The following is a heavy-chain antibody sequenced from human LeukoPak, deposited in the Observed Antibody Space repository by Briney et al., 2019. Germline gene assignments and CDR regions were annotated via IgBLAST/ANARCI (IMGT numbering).Heavy chain of an antibody. V-gene: IGHV3-30*02. CDR2: IRYDGSNK. Sequence: GGSLRLSCAASGFTFSSYGMNWVRQAPGKGLEWVAFIRYDGSNKYYADSVKGRFTISRDNSKNTLYLQMNSLRADDTAVYYCAKDGGVWFGESNDYWGQGTLVTVSS. D-gene: IGHD3-10*01. CDR3: AKDGGVWFGESNDY. J-gene: IGHJ4*02. CDR1: GFTFSSYG.